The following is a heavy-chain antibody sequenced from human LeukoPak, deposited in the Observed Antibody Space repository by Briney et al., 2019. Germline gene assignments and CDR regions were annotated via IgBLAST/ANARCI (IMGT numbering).Heavy chain of an antibody. J-gene: IGHJ6*02. CDR1: GGSISSYY. CDR3: ARSYYDFWSGTGDYYYYGMDV. V-gene: IGHV4-59*01. Sequence: PSETLSLTCTVSGGSISSYYWSWIRQPPGKGLEWIGYIYYSGSTNYNPSLKSRVTISVDTSKNQFSLKLSSVTAADTAVYYCARSYYDFWSGTGDYYYYGMDVWGQGTTVTVSS. CDR2: IYYSGST. D-gene: IGHD3-3*01.